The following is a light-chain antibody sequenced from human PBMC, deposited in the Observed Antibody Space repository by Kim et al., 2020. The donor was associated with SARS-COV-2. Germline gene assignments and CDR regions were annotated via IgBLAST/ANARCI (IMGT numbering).Light chain of an antibody. V-gene: IGKV3-20*01. CDR2: GAS. CDR1: QSVSSNF. Sequence: SPGESATLSCRASQSVSSNFVAWHQQTAGQPPRLLIYGASSGATGPPDWISGRWARTDFTPTSSRVDAEDFAVYCCQRYSWAPWTFGQGTKVDIK. CDR3: QRYSWAPWT. J-gene: IGKJ1*01.